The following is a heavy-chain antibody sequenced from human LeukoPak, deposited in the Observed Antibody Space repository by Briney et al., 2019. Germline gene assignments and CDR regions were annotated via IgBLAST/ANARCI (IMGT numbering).Heavy chain of an antibody. D-gene: IGHD6-13*01. CDR3: ARDQAVGAAAGMFDY. CDR1: GFTFSSYG. J-gene: IGHJ4*02. CDR2: IWYDGSNK. V-gene: IGHV3-33*01. Sequence: GGSLRLSCAASGFTFSSYGMHWVRQAPGKGLEWVAVIWYDGSNKYYADSVKGRFTISRDNFKNTLYLQMNSLRAEDTAVYYCARDQAVGAAAGMFDYWGQGTLVTVSS.